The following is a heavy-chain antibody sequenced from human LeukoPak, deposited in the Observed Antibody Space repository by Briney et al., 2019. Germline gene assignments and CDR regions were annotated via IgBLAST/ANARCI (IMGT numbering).Heavy chain of an antibody. Sequence: ASVKVSCKTSGYTFTGYYTHWVRQAPGQGLEWMGWINPNSGNTGYAQKFQGRVTMTRNTSISTAYMELSSLRSEDTAVYYCARGQSLRYFDWLPYYYYYMDVWGKGTTVTISS. V-gene: IGHV1-8*02. CDR3: ARGQSLRYFDWLPYYYYYMDV. D-gene: IGHD3-9*01. CDR2: INPNSGNT. CDR1: GYTFTGYY. J-gene: IGHJ6*03.